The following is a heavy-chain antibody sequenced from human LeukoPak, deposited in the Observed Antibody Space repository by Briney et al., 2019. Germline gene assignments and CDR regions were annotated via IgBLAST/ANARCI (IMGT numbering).Heavy chain of an antibody. CDR1: GGSISSYY. J-gene: IGHJ6*02. V-gene: IGHV4-59*01. D-gene: IGHD3-16*01. Sequence: SSETLSLTCTVSGGSISSYYWSWIRQPPGKGLEWIGYIYYSGSTNYNPSLKSRVTISVDTSKNQFSLKLSSVTAADTAVYYCARAMITFTDYYYGMDVWGQGTTVTVSS. CDR3: ARAMITFTDYYYGMDV. CDR2: IYYSGST.